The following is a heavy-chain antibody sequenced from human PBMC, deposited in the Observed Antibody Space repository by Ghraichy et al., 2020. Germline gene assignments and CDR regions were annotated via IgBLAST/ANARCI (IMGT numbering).Heavy chain of an antibody. CDR2: VNPNSGGT. D-gene: IGHD1-14*01. Sequence: ASVKVSCKASGYTFTDYYLHWVRQAPGQGLEWMGWVNPNSGGTNYAPKFQGWVTMTSDTSIGAAYMDLNNLRSDDTAVYFCARDPGNLYQLHLFDYWGQGTLITVSS. CDR3: ARDPGNLYQLHLFDY. J-gene: IGHJ4*02. CDR1: GYTFTDYY. V-gene: IGHV1-2*04.